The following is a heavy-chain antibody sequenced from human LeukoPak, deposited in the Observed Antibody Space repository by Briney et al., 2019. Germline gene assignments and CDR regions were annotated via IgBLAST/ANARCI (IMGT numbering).Heavy chain of an antibody. V-gene: IGHV4-34*01. CDR2: INHSGST. D-gene: IGHD6-19*01. CDR3: ARAGIWPFDY. J-gene: IGHJ4*02. CDR1: GGTFSGYY. Sequence: SETLSLTCAVYGGTFSGYYWSWIRQPPGKGLEWIGEINHSGSTNYNPSLKSRVTISVDTSKNQLSLKLSSVTAADTAVYYCARAGIWPFDYWGQGTLVTVSS.